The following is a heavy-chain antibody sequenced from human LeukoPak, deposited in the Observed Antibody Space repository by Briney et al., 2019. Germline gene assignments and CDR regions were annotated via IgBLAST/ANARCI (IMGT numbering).Heavy chain of an antibody. CDR1: VGLYSSYA. CDR2: IIPIFGTA. D-gene: IGHD3-16*01. CDR3: AEEGGLDY. V-gene: IGHV1-69*05. Sequence: SVKVSCRASVGLYSSYAISWVRQAPGQGLEWMGRIIPIFGTANYAQKFQGRVTITTDESTSTAYMELSSLRSEDTAVYYCAEEGGLDYWGQGTLVTVSS. J-gene: IGHJ4*02.